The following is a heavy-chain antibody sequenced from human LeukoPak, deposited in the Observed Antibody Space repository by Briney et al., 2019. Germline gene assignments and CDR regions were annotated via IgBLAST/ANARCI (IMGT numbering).Heavy chain of an antibody. Sequence: GGSLGLSCAASGFTFSSYAMSWVRQAQGKGPEWVSAISGSGGSTYYADSVKGRFTISRDNSKNTLYLQMNSLRAEDTAVYYCAKDREVLLWFGESQYYWGQGTLVTVSS. CDR1: GFTFSSYA. J-gene: IGHJ4*02. D-gene: IGHD3-10*01. CDR2: ISGSGGST. V-gene: IGHV3-23*01. CDR3: AKDREVLLWFGESQYY.